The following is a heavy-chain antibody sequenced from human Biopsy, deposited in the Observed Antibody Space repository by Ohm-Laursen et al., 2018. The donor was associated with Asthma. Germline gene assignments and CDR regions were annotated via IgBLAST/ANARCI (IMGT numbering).Heavy chain of an antibody. CDR3: ARVDAIMISGDFYFYSGFDL. V-gene: IGHV1-69*13. CDR1: DYIFPRYY. D-gene: IGHD3-16*01. Sequence: SVKVSCKSSDYIFPRYYISWVRQAPGQGLEWMGGIIPMYGVPKVAQKFQGRVTITADESTSTAYMEMSSLRSEDTAVYYCARVDAIMISGDFYFYSGFDLWGQGTTVRVSS. J-gene: IGHJ6*02. CDR2: IIPMYGVP.